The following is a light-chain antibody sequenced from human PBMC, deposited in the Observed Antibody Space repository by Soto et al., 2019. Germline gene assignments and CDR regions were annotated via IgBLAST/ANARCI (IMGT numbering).Light chain of an antibody. CDR2: EVS. CDR1: SSDVGGYDY. Sequence: QSVLTQPASVSGSPGQSITISCTGTSSDVGGYDYVSWYQQYPGKAPKLLIYEVSNRPSGVSNRLSGSKSGNTASLTISGLQAEDEADYYCSSYRSTSGPYVFGTGTKLTVL. V-gene: IGLV2-14*01. CDR3: SSYRSTSGPYV. J-gene: IGLJ1*01.